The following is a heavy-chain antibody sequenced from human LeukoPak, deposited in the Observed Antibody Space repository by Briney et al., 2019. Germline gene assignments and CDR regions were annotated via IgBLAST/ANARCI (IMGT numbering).Heavy chain of an antibody. J-gene: IGHJ4*02. CDR3: ARVSDELVLGPFDY. V-gene: IGHV3-21*01. D-gene: IGHD6-13*01. CDR1: GFTFSSYS. Sequence: GGSLRLSCAASGFTFSSYSMNWVRQAPGKGLEWVSSISSSSSYIYYADSVKGRFTISRDNAKNSPYLQMNSLRAEDTAVYYCARVSDELVLGPFDYWGQGTLVTVSS. CDR2: ISSSSSYI.